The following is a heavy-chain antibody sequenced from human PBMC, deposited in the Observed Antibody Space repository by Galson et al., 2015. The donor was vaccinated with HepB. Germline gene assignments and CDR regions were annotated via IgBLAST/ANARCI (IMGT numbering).Heavy chain of an antibody. V-gene: IGHV3-30-3*01. CDR2: ISNDGGDK. J-gene: IGHJ4*02. D-gene: IGHD2-15*01. CDR3: ARGGSQVVVVPWRDHFDY. CDR1: GFTFTRYA. Sequence: SLRLSCAASGFTFTRYALHWVRQAPGKGLEWVAVISNDGGDKYYAASVRGRFTISRDNSNDTLYLQLSSLRADDTAVYFCARGGSQVVVVPWRDHFDYWGQGTLVTVSS.